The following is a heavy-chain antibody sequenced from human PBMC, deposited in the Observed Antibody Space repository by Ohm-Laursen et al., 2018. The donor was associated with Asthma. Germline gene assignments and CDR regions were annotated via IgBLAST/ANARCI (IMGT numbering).Heavy chain of an antibody. CDR1: GFTLSTYG. Sequence: SLRLSRSASGFTLSTYGMHWVRQAPGKGLEWLAGVSIDGSKEFYVDSVMGRFTVSRDNAKNTMYLQMNSLRGEDTAVYFCTKETLPKSASYATYFDLWGPGTLVSVSS. CDR3: TKETLPKSASYATYFDL. J-gene: IGHJ4*02. CDR2: VSIDGSKE. V-gene: IGHV3-30*18. D-gene: IGHD5-12*01.